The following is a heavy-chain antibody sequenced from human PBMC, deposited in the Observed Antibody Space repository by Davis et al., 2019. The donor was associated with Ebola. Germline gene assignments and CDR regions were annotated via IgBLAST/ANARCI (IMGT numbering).Heavy chain of an antibody. CDR3: ARGVGQLGTKFDP. D-gene: IGHD6-6*01. Sequence: MPGGSLRLSCTVSGGSISSYYWSWIRQPPGKGLEWIGYIYYTGSTNYNPSLKSRVTISVDTSKNQFSLKLSSVTAADTAVYYCARGVGQLGTKFDPWGQGTLVTVSS. J-gene: IGHJ5*02. V-gene: IGHV4-59*12. CDR2: IYYTGST. CDR1: GGSISSYY.